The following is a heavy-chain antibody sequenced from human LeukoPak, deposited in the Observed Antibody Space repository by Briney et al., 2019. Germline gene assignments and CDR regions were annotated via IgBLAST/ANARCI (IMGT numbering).Heavy chain of an antibody. CDR2: IIPILGIA. Sequence: ASVKVSCKASGGTFSSYAISWVRQAPGQGLEWMGRIIPILGIANYAQKFQGRVTITADKSTSTAYMELSSLRSEGTAVYYCARPEVDCSSTSCYGMDVWGQGTTVTVSS. CDR3: ARPEVDCSSTSCYGMDV. CDR1: GGTFSSYA. J-gene: IGHJ6*02. D-gene: IGHD2-2*01. V-gene: IGHV1-69*04.